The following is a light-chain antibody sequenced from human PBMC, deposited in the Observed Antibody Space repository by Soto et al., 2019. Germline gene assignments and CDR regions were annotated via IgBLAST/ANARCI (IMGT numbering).Light chain of an antibody. V-gene: IGKV3-20*01. Sequence: VVFTQFPGTLSLSPGERATLSCRASQSVTSSSLAWYQQKVGRAPRVLIYGASNRATGIPDRFGGSGSGTDFTLTITRLEPEDFAVYYCQQYGSSPRTFGQRARLEIK. CDR1: QSVTSSS. J-gene: IGKJ5*01. CDR2: GAS. CDR3: QQYGSSPRT.